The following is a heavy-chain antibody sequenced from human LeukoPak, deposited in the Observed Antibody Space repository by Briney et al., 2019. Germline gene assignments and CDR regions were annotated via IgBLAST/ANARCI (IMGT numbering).Heavy chain of an antibody. D-gene: IGHD3-16*02. CDR2: INHSGST. CDR3: ARAAGLYYDYVWGSYRYKTFDY. V-gene: IGHV4-34*01. J-gene: IGHJ4*02. CDR1: GGSFSGYY. Sequence: SETLSLTCAVYGGSFSGYYWSWIRQPPGKGLEWIGEINHSGSTNYNPSLKSRVTISVDTSKNQFSLKLSSVTAADTAVYYCARAAGLYYDYVWGSYRYKTFDYWGQGTLVTVSS.